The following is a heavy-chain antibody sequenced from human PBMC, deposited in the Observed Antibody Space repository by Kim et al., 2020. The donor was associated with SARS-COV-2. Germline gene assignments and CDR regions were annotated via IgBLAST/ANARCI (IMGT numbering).Heavy chain of an antibody. CDR3: ARNNIAVAAPFDY. J-gene: IGHJ4*02. Sequence: GGSLRLSCAASGFTFSSYGMHWVRQAPGKGLEWVAVISYDGSNKYYADSVKGRFTISRDNSKNTLYLQMNSLRAEDTAVYYCARNNIAVAAPFDYWGQGTLVTVSS. CDR2: ISYDGSNK. V-gene: IGHV3-30*03. D-gene: IGHD6-19*01. CDR1: GFTFSSYG.